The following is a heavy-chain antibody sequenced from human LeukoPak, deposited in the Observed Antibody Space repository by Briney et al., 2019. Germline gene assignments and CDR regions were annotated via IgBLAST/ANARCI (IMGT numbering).Heavy chain of an antibody. J-gene: IGHJ4*02. CDR1: GVSISSYY. V-gene: IGHV4-59*01. D-gene: IGHD5-24*01. Sequence: SETLSLTRTVSGVSISSYYWSWIRQPPGKGLEWIGYIYYSGSTNYNPSLKSRVTISVDTSKNQFSLKLSSVTAADTAVYYCARDDGLAIDYWGQGTLVTVSS. CDR3: ARDDGLAIDY. CDR2: IYYSGST.